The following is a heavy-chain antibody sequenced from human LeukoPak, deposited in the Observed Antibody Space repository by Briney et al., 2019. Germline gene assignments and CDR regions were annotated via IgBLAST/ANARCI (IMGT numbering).Heavy chain of an antibody. CDR3: AKRVVPAADAFDT. V-gene: IGHV3-30*02. Sequence: GGSLRLSCAASGFTFSSYGMHWVRQAPGKGLEWVAFIRYDGSNKYYADSVKGRFTISRDNSKNTLYLQMNSLRAEDTAVYYCAKRVVPAADAFDTWGQGTMVTVSS. CDR2: IRYDGSNK. D-gene: IGHD2-2*01. CDR1: GFTFSSYG. J-gene: IGHJ3*02.